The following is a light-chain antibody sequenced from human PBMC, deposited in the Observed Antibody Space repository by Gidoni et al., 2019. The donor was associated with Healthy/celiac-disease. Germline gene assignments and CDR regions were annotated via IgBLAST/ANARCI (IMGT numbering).Light chain of an antibody. CDR3: SLYTSSSTDV. Sequence: QSALTQPPSVSGSPGQSVTISCTGTSSDVGSYNRVSWYQQPPGPAPQLMLYEISNRPPGVPDRFAGYKSGNTASPTISGLQAEDEADYYCSLYTSSSTDVFGTGTKVTVL. CDR1: SSDVGSYNR. V-gene: IGLV2-18*01. J-gene: IGLJ1*01. CDR2: EIS.